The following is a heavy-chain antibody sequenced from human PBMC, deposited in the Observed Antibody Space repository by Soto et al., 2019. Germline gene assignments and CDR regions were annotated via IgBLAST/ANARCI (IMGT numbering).Heavy chain of an antibody. D-gene: IGHD3-10*01. J-gene: IGHJ6*02. Sequence: EVQLVETGGGLIQPGGSLRLSCAASGFTVSSNYMSWVRQAPGKGLEWVSVIYSGGSTYYADSVKGRFTISRDNSKNTLYLQMNSMRAEDTAVYYCARERWILWFGEPTLGGMDVWGQGTTVTVSS. CDR2: IYSGGST. CDR3: ARERWILWFGEPTLGGMDV. CDR1: GFTVSSNY. V-gene: IGHV3-53*02.